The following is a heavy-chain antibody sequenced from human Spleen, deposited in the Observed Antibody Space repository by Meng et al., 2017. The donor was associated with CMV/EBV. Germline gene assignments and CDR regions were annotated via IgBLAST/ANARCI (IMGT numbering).Heavy chain of an antibody. CDR3: AHSSYYYRSGSYYPFEY. CDR1: FSLSSTGMA. D-gene: IGHD3-10*01. V-gene: IGHV2-5*02. Sequence: FSLSSTGMAVGWIRQPPGKALEWHALIYWDDDDRYSPSLKTRLTITKDTSKNQVVLTMTNMDPVDTGTYFCAHSSYYYRSGSYYPFEYWGQGTLVTVSS. CDR2: IYWDDDD. J-gene: IGHJ4*02.